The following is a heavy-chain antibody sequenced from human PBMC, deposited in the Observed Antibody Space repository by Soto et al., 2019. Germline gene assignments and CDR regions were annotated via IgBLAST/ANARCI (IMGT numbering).Heavy chain of an antibody. V-gene: IGHV1-2*02. Sequence: GASVKVSCKASGYNFNGYYLHWVRQAPGQGLEWMGWIVPNSGGTNYAQKFQGRVTLTRDTSISTTYMELSSLTSDGTAVYYCARGFLYCSDGACYVDSWGQGTLVDVPS. J-gene: IGHJ4*02. D-gene: IGHD2-15*01. CDR2: IVPNSGGT. CDR1: GYNFNGYY. CDR3: ARGFLYCSDGACYVDS.